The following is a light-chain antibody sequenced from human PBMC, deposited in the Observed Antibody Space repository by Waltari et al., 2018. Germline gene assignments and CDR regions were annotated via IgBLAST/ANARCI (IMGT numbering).Light chain of an antibody. CDR3: SSYTSSSTLYV. J-gene: IGLJ1*01. CDR1: SSDGGGYNY. Sequence: QSALTQPACVSGSPVQSITISCTGTSSDGGGYNYVSWYQQHPGKAPTLMIYEVRNRPSGVSHRFSGSTSGNTASLTISGLQAEDEADYYCSSYTSSSTLYVFGTGTTVTVL. CDR2: EVR. V-gene: IGLV2-14*01.